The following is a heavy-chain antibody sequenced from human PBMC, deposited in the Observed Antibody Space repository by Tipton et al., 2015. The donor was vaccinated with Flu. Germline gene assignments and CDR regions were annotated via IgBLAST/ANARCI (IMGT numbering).Heavy chain of an antibody. J-gene: IGHJ4*02. CDR2: SFTSGST. D-gene: IGHD3-3*01. Sequence: TLSLTCTVSGGSIGSGSYYWAWVRQPAGKGLEWIGRSFTSGSTNYNPSLESRVTISLDTSANQFSLKLSSVTAADTALYYCAREGYDFLSVYYTDYWGQGALVTVSS. V-gene: IGHV4-61*02. CDR1: GGSIGSGSYY. CDR3: AREGYDFLSVYYTDY.